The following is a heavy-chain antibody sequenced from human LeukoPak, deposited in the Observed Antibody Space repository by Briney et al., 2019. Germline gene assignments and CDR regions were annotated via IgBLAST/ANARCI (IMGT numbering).Heavy chain of an antibody. CDR3: ARGAGWLHD. J-gene: IGHJ4*01. D-gene: IGHD3-22*01. CDR2: LIPSIATA. Sequence: SVKVSCKNSEDTFRSYAFSWVRQAPGQGLEWMGGLIPSIATASYSQKFQGRISITADKSTNTANMELSSLMFEDTAVYYCARGAGWLHDWGQEPWSSSRQ. CDR1: EDTFRSYA. V-gene: IGHV1-69*06.